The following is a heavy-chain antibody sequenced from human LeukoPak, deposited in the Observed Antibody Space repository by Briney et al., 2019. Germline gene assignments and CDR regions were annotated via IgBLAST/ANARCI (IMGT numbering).Heavy chain of an antibody. CDR2: MNPNSGNT. V-gene: IGHV1-8*02. J-gene: IGHJ4*02. CDR1: GGTFSSYA. D-gene: IGHD4-17*01. Sequence: ASVKVSCKASGGTFSSYAINWVRQATGQGLEWMGWMNPNSGNTGYAQKFQGRVTMTRNTSISTAYMELSSLRSEDTAVYYCASTGPYGDYGPYYFDYWGQGTLVTVSS. CDR3: ASTGPYGDYGPYYFDY.